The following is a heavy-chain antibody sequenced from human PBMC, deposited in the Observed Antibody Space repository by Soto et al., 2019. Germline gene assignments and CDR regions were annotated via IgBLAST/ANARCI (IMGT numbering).Heavy chain of an antibody. V-gene: IGHV1-69*02. CDR2: FISILGIA. CDR3: ARGGTESYGYCNY. CDR1: GGTFSSYT. J-gene: IGHJ4*02. D-gene: IGHD3-16*01. Sequence: QVQLVQSGAEVKKPGSSVKVSCKASGGTFSSYTISWVRQAPGQGLEWMGRFISILGIANYAQKCQGRVTITADKSTSTAYIELSSLRSEDTAVYYCARGGTESYGYCNYWGQATLVTVSS.